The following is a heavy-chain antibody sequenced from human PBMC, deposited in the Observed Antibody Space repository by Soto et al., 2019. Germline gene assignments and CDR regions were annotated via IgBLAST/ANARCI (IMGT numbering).Heavy chain of an antibody. CDR2: INPNSGGT. D-gene: IGHD3-22*01. V-gene: IGHV1-2*02. J-gene: IGHJ5*02. CDR1: GYTFTGYY. Sequence: GASVKVSCKASGYTFTGYYMHWLRQAPGQGLEWMGWINPNSGGTKYAQKFQGRVTMTNDTSISTAYMELSRLGSDDTAVYYCARGDFDSSANYYAGWFDPWGQGTLVTVLL. CDR3: ARGDFDSSANYYAGWFDP.